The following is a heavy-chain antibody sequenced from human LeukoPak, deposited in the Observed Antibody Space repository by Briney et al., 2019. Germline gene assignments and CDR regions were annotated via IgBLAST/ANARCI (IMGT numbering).Heavy chain of an antibody. CDR1: GFTFSSYW. CDR3: ARDDDFWSGYYWGAMDV. D-gene: IGHD3-3*01. Sequence: GGSLRLSCAASGFTFSSYWMSWVRQAPGKGLEWVANIKQDGSEKYYVDSVKGRFTISRDNAKNSLYLQMNSLRAEDTAVYYCARDDDFWSGYYWGAMDVWGKGTTVTASS. CDR2: IKQDGSEK. V-gene: IGHV3-7*01. J-gene: IGHJ6*03.